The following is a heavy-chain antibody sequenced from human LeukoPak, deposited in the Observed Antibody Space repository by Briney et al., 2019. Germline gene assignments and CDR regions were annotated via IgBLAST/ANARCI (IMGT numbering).Heavy chain of an antibody. D-gene: IGHD3-16*01. Sequence: PGGSLRLSCAASGFTFRSYEMNWVRQAPGKGLEWVSYISSSVSTIYYADSVKGRFTISRDNAKNSLYLQMNSLRAEDTAVYYCARDYGGFDYWGQGTLVTVSS. CDR2: ISSSVSTI. J-gene: IGHJ4*02. CDR1: GFTFRSYE. V-gene: IGHV3-48*03. CDR3: ARDYGGFDY.